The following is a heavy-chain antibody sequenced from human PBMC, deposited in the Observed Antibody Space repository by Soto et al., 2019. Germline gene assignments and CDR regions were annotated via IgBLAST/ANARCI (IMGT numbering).Heavy chain of an antibody. V-gene: IGHV4-59*08. CDR2: IFYSGSS. D-gene: IGHD4-17*01. J-gene: IGHJ3*01. CDR3: ARRYGRAFDF. Sequence: QVQLQESGPGLVKPSETLSLTCTVSGGSISSYYWSWIRQPPGKGLEWLGYIFYSGSSNYNPSLKTRDTMSVHTSNTPFSLKLSSVTAADSAVYYCARRYGRAFDFWGRGTMVTVSS. CDR1: GGSISSYY.